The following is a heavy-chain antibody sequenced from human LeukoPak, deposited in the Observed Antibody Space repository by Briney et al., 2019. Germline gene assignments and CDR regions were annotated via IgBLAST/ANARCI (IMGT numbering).Heavy chain of an antibody. J-gene: IGHJ6*02. D-gene: IGHD4-17*01. CDR1: GFTFSSYG. CDR3: AKDITVTNEACMYV. Sequence: PGRSLRLACAASGFTFSSYGMHWVRQAPGKGLEWVAVISYDGSNKYYADSVKGRFTISRDNSKNTLYLQMNSLRAEDTAVYYCAKDITVTNEACMYVWVQGTTVTVSS. CDR2: ISYDGSNK. V-gene: IGHV3-30*18.